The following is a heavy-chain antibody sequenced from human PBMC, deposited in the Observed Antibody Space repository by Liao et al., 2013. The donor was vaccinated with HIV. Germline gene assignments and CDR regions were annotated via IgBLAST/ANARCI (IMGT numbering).Heavy chain of an antibody. CDR3: ARGTPNTAMIGDDAFDI. Sequence: QVQLQESGPGLVKPSQTLSLTCTVSGGSLRSDSYYWSWIRQPPGKGLEWIGYIYYSGSTKYNPSLKSRVIISGDTSKNQFSLKLTSVTAADTAVYYCARGTPNTAMIGDDAFDIWGQGTMVTVSS. CDR2: IYYSGST. D-gene: IGHD5-18*01. V-gene: IGHV4-61*01. J-gene: IGHJ3*02. CDR1: GGSLRSDSYY.